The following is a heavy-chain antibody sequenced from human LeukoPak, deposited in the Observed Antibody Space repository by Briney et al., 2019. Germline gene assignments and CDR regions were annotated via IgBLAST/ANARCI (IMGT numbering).Heavy chain of an antibody. D-gene: IGHD5-18*01. CDR3: ARGGGYSYGSFDY. CDR1: GIIFSNYW. Sequence: GGSLRLSCAASGIIFSNYWMHWVRRAPGKGLVWVSRINRDGSSTSYADSVKGRFTISRDNAKNTLYLQMNSLRAEDTAVYYCARGGGYSYGSFDYWGQGTLVTVSS. J-gene: IGHJ4*02. CDR2: INRDGSST. V-gene: IGHV3-74*01.